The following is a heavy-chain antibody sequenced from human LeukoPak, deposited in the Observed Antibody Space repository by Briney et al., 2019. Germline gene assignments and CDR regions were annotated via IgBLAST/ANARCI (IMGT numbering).Heavy chain of an antibody. D-gene: IGHD6-19*01. CDR1: GGSFSGYY. Sequence: SESLSLTCAVYGGSFSGYYWSWIRQPPGKGLEWIGEINHSGSTNYNPSLKSRVAISVDTSKNQFSLKLTSVTAADTAVYYCASSLLGSSGWPESEYFHHWGQGTLVIVSS. J-gene: IGHJ1*01. CDR2: INHSGST. CDR3: ASSLLGSSGWPESEYFHH. V-gene: IGHV4-34*01.